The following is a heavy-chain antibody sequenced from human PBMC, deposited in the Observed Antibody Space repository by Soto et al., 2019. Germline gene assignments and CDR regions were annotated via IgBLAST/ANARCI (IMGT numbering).Heavy chain of an antibody. V-gene: IGHV3-21*06. CDR3: ARESEDLSSNFDY. J-gene: IGHJ4*02. Sequence: VGSLRLSCAASVFTFTRYSMNCVRHSPGKGLEWVSSISSTTNYIYYGDSMKGRFTISRDNAKNSLYLEMNSLRAEDTAVYYCARESEDLSSNFDYWGQGTLVTVSS. CDR2: ISSTTNYI. CDR1: VFTFTRYS. D-gene: IGHD6-6*01.